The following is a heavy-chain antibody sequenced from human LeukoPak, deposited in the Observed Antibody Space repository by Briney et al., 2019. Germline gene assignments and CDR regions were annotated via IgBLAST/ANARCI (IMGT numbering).Heavy chain of an antibody. CDR2: ISGSGGST. CDR1: GLTFSSYA. CDR3: AKPTTTVTDYFDS. V-gene: IGHV3-23*01. J-gene: IGHJ4*02. Sequence: PGGSLRLSCAASGLTFSSYAMNWVRQAPGKGLEWVSAISGSGGSTYYADSVKGRFTISRDNSKNTLYLQMNSLRVEDTAVYYCAKPTTTVTDYFDSWGQGTLVSVSS. D-gene: IGHD4-11*01.